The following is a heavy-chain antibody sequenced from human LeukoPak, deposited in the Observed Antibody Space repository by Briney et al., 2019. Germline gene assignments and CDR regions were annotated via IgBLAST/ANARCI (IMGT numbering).Heavy chain of an antibody. V-gene: IGHV3-23*01. CDR2: ISGSGGST. D-gene: IGHD1-26*01. J-gene: IGHJ4*02. Sequence: GGSLRLSCAASGFTFSNYVMSWVRQAPGKGLEWVSSISGSGGSTYYADPVKGRFTISRDNSKNTLFLQVNSLRAEDTALYYCAEEVGATYPTFDYWGQGTLVTVSS. CDR3: AEEVGATYPTFDY. CDR1: GFTFSNYV.